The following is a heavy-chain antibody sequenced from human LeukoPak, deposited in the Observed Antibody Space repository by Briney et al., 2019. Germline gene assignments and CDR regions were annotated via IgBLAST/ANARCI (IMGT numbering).Heavy chain of an antibody. Sequence: PSETLSLTCAVYGGSFSGYYWSWIRQPPGKGLEWIGEINHSGSTNYNPSPKSRVPISVDTSKNPFSLKLSSVTAADTAVYYCARVRSRYSSSWLYYWGQGTLVTVPS. CDR3: ARVRSRYSSSWLYY. V-gene: IGHV4-34*01. CDR1: GGSFSGYY. D-gene: IGHD6-13*01. CDR2: INHSGST. J-gene: IGHJ4*02.